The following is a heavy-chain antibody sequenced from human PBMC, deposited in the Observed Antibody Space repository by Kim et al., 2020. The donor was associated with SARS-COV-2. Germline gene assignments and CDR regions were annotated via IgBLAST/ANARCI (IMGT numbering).Heavy chain of an antibody. Sequence: SETLSLTCTVSGGSISSSSYYGGWIRQPPGKGLEWIGSIYYSGSTYYNPSLKSRVTISVDTSKNQFSLKLSSVTAADTAVYYCARQKLWVNWFDPWGQGTLVTVSS. V-gene: IGHV4-39*01. J-gene: IGHJ5*02. CDR2: IYYSGST. CDR1: GGSISSSSYY. D-gene: IGHD5-18*01. CDR3: ARQKLWVNWFDP.